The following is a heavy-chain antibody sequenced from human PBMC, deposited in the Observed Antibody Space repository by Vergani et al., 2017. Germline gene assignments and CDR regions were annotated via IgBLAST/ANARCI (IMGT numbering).Heavy chain of an antibody. J-gene: IGHJ4*02. CDR2: ISSSSSYI. CDR1: GFTFSSYS. Sequence: EVQLVESGGGLVKPGGSLRLSCAASGFTFSSYSMNWVRQAPGKGLEWVSSISSSSSYIYYADSVKGRFTISRDNAKNSLYLQMNSLRAEDTALYYWARDGRYYYDSRGCFDYWGQGTLVTVSS. CDR3: ARDGRYYYDSRGCFDY. D-gene: IGHD3-22*01. V-gene: IGHV3-21*01.